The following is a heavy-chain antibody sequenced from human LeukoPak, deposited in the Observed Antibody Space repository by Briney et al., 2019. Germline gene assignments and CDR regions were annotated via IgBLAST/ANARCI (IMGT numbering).Heavy chain of an antibody. CDR2: IIPIFGTA. CDR3: ARVPHYSNYGGVFDY. Sequence: SVKVSCKASGYTFTSYAISWVRQAPGQGLEWMGGIIPIFGTANYAQKFQGRVTITADEPTSTAYMELSSLRSEDTAVYYCARVPHYSNYGGVFDYWGQGTLVTVSS. CDR1: GYTFTSYA. V-gene: IGHV1-69*13. J-gene: IGHJ4*02. D-gene: IGHD4-11*01.